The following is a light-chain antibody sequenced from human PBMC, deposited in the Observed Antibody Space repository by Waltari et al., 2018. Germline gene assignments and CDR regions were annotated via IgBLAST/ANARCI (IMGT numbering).Light chain of an antibody. CDR1: SSNIGNHY. J-gene: IGLJ3*02. CDR3: GTWDSSLNVVV. Sequence: QSVLTQPPSVSAAPEQKVTISCSGSSSNIGNHYVSWYQHLPGTAPKLLIHEKENRHSGIHDRFPVSKSGTSATLGITGLQTGDEADYYCGTWDSSLNVVVFGGGTRLTVL. CDR2: EKE. V-gene: IGLV1-51*02.